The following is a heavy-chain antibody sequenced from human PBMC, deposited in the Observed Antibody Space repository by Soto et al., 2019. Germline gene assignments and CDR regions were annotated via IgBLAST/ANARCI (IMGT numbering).Heavy chain of an antibody. CDR1: GYTFTSYG. Sequence: ASVKVSCKASGYTFTSYGISWVRQAPGQGLEWMGWISAYNGNTNYAQKLQGRVTMTTDTSTSTAYMELRSLRSDDTAVYYCASGAGYSSGWYPDYYYYGMDVWGQGTTGTVSS. CDR3: ASGAGYSSGWYPDYYYYGMDV. CDR2: ISAYNGNT. J-gene: IGHJ6*02. D-gene: IGHD6-19*01. V-gene: IGHV1-18*01.